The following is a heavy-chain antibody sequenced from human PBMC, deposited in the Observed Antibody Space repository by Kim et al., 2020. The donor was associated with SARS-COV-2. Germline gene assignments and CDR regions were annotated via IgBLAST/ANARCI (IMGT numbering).Heavy chain of an antibody. CDR2: IYYSGST. CDR3: ARDSHSSSSYYYYYYGMDV. D-gene: IGHD6-13*01. CDR1: GGSISSYY. V-gene: IGHV4-59*13. Sequence: SETLSLTCTVSGGSISSYYWSCIRQPPGKGLEWIGYIYYSGSTNYNPSLKSRVTISVDTSKNQFSLKLSSVTAADTAVYYCARDSHSSSSYYYYYYGMDV. J-gene: IGHJ6*01.